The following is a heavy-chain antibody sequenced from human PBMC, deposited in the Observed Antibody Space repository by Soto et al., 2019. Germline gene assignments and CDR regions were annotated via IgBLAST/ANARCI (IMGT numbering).Heavy chain of an antibody. CDR3: ARVRTYNWNDVDY. V-gene: IGHV4-30-4*01. D-gene: IGHD1-20*01. CDR1: GGSISSGDYY. J-gene: IGHJ4*02. Sequence: SETLSLTCTVSGGSISSGDYYWSWIRQPPGKGLEWIGYIYYSGSTYYNPSLKSRVTISVDTSKNQFSLKLSSVTAADTAVYYCARVRTYNWNDVDYWGQGTLVTVSS. CDR2: IYYSGST.